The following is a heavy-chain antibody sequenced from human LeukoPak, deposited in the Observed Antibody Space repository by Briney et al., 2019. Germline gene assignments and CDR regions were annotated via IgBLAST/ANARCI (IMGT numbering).Heavy chain of an antibody. Sequence: SVKVSCKASGGTFSSYAISWVRQAPGQGLEWMGRIIPIFGIANYAQKFQGRVTITADKSTSTAYMELSGLRSEDTAVYYCARGRRYCSSTSCPYGMDVWGQGTTVTVSS. V-gene: IGHV1-69*04. CDR2: IIPIFGIA. J-gene: IGHJ6*02. CDR3: ARGRRYCSSTSCPYGMDV. CDR1: GGTFSSYA. D-gene: IGHD2-2*01.